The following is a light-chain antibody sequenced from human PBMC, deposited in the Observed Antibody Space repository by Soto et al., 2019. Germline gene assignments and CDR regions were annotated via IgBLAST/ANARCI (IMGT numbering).Light chain of an antibody. Sequence: QSVLTQPASVSGSPGQSITISCTGTSSDVGGYDFVSWYRQYPGQAPKILIYEVTHRPSGVHDRFSGSKSGNTASLTISGLQADDEADYYCSSYTITSSPVFGPGTKLTVL. CDR2: EVT. CDR3: SSYTITSSPV. J-gene: IGLJ1*01. CDR1: SSDVGGYDF. V-gene: IGLV2-14*01.